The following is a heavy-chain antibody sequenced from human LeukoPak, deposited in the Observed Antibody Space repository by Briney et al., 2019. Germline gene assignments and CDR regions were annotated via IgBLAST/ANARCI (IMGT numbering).Heavy chain of an antibody. D-gene: IGHD6-13*01. CDR2: IYYSGST. CDR3: ARLSVGSSWPQVGYYGMDV. Sequence: SETLSLTCTVSGGSISSSSYYWGWIRQPPGKGLEWIGSIYYSGSTYYNPSLKSRVTISVDTSKNQFSLKLSSVTAADTAVYYCARLSVGSSWPQVGYYGMDVWGQGTTVTVSS. J-gene: IGHJ6*02. CDR1: GGSISSSSYY. V-gene: IGHV4-39*01.